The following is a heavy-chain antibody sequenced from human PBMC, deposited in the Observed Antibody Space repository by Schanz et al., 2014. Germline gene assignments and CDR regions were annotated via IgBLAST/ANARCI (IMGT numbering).Heavy chain of an antibody. Sequence: EVQLVESGGGWVQPGGSLRLSCTASGFTFSSYSMNWVRQAPGKGLEWVSIISGSGGNTYYADAVRGRFTISRDNSKTTVYLQMNSLRAEDTAVYYCAKDAENTAMITDYFDYWGQGTLVTVSS. D-gene: IGHD5-18*01. CDR2: ISGSGGNT. CDR3: AKDAENTAMITDYFDY. CDR1: GFTFSSYS. J-gene: IGHJ4*02. V-gene: IGHV3-23*04.